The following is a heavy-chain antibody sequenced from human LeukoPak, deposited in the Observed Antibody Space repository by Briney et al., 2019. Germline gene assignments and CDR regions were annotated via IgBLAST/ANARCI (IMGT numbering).Heavy chain of an antibody. CDR2: ISGSGRTI. J-gene: IGHJ4*02. CDR1: GFTFNSYE. CDR3: ARGGGSITMTH. V-gene: IGHV3-48*03. D-gene: IGHD3-22*01. Sequence: GGSLRLSCAASGFTFNSYEMIWVRQAPGKGLEWVSSISGSGRTIYIADSVKGRFNISRDSAKNSLYLHMNTLRVEDTALYYCARGGGSITMTHWGQGTLVTVSS.